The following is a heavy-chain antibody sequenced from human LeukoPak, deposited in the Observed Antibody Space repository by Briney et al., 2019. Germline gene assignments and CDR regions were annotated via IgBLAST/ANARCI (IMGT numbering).Heavy chain of an antibody. CDR2: IYYSGRT. CDR1: GGSLTSSNQY. V-gene: IGHV4-39*01. D-gene: IGHD5-18*01. Sequence: SETLSLTCSVVGGSLTSSNQYWGWIRQPPGKGLEWIGSIYYSGRTYYNPSLKSRATISVDTSKNQFSLKLSSVTAADTAVYYCAIPDQRGYSYDYSAFDIWGQGTMVTVSS. CDR3: AIPDQRGYSYDYSAFDI. J-gene: IGHJ3*02.